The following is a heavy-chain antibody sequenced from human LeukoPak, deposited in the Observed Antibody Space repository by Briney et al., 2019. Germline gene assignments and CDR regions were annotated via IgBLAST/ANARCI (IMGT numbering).Heavy chain of an antibody. J-gene: IGHJ5*02. D-gene: IGHD6-13*01. CDR1: GYTLTELS. CDR2: FDPEDGET. Sequence: GASVTVSFKVSGYTLTELSMHWVRQAPGKGLEWMGGFDPEDGETIYAQKFQGRVTMTEDTSTDTAYVELSSLRSEDTAVYYCATDPGIAAAGMTNWFDPWGQGTLVTVSS. CDR3: ATDPGIAAAGMTNWFDP. V-gene: IGHV1-24*01.